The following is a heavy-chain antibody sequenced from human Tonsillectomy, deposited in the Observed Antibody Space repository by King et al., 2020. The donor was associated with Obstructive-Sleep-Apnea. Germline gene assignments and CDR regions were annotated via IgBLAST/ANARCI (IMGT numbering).Heavy chain of an antibody. CDR2: IYYSVST. J-gene: IGHJ6*02. V-gene: IGHV4-31*03. Sequence: VQLQESGPGLVKPSQTLSLTCTVSGGAISSGGYYWCWIRQHPGKGLGWIGYIYYSVSTDYNPSLKSRVTLSVDTSKNHFSLKLSSVTAADTAVYYCARDSPTTVTTYYYYGMDVWGQGTTVTVSS. CDR1: GGAISSGGYY. CDR3: ARDSPTTVTTYYYYGMDV. D-gene: IGHD4-17*01.